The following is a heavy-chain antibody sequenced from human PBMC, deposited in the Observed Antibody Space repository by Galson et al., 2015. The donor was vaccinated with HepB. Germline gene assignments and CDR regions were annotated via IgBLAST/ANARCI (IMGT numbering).Heavy chain of an antibody. Sequence: SLRLSCAASGFTFSSYAMHWVRQAPGKGLEYVSAISSNGGSTYYADSVKGRFTISRDNSKNTLYLQMSSLRAEDTAVYYCVTPRFEAAAGLRSFDYWGQGTLVTVSS. D-gene: IGHD6-13*01. CDR1: GFTFSSYA. V-gene: IGHV3-64D*06. J-gene: IGHJ4*02. CDR2: ISSNGGST. CDR3: VTPRFEAAAGLRSFDY.